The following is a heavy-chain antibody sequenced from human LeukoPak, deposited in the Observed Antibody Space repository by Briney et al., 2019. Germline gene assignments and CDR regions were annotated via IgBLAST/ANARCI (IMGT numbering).Heavy chain of an antibody. V-gene: IGHV4-59*08. Sequence: SSETLSLTCTVSGGSISSYYRSWIRQPPGKGLEWIGYIYYSGSTNYNPSLKSRVTISVDTSKDQFSLKLNSVNAADTAMYYCARHRSPLESFHHWGQGTLVTVSS. J-gene: IGHJ1*01. CDR2: IYYSGST. CDR3: ARHRSPLESFHH. CDR1: GGSISSYY. D-gene: IGHD3-3*01.